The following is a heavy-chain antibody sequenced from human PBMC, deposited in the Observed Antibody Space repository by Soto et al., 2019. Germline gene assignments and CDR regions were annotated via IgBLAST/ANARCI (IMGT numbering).Heavy chain of an antibody. V-gene: IGHV3-30*03. D-gene: IGHD3-10*01. Sequence: PGGSLRLSCAASDFDFSSYGIHWVRQAPGKGLEWVSASSYDGRETFYAYSAKVRFTVSKEMSNNTAFLQMNALRHEDTAVYFCARDSGWPILNFHXWGQGTPVTVSX. CDR2: SSYDGRET. CDR1: DFDFSSYG. CDR3: ARDSGWPILNFHX. J-gene: IGHJ4*02.